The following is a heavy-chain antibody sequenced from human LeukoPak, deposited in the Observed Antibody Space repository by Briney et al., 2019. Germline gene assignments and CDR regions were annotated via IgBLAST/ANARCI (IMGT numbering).Heavy chain of an antibody. J-gene: IGHJ6*02. Sequence: ASVKVSCKASGGTFSSYAISWVRQAPGQGLEWLGRIIPILGIANYAQKFQGRVTITADKSTSTAYMELSSLRSEDTAVYYCASDDYGDYESYYGMDVWGQGTTVTVSS. CDR1: GGTFSSYA. V-gene: IGHV1-69*04. D-gene: IGHD4-17*01. CDR3: ASDDYGDYESYYGMDV. CDR2: IIPILGIA.